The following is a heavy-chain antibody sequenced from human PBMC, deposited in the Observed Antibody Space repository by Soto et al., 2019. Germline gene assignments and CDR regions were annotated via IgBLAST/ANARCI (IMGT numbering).Heavy chain of an antibody. CDR1: GYTFTGYY. Sequence: ASVKVSCKASGYTFTGYYMHWVRQAPGQGLEWMGWINPNSGGTNYAQKFQGWVTMTRDTSISTAYMELSRLRSDDTAVYYCAREIRCTVTTPSYGMDVWGQGTTVTVSS. J-gene: IGHJ6*02. V-gene: IGHV1-2*04. D-gene: IGHD4-17*01. CDR3: AREIRCTVTTPSYGMDV. CDR2: INPNSGGT.